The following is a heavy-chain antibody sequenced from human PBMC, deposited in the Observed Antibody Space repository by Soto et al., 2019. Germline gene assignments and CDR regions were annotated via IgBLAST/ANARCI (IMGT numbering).Heavy chain of an antibody. CDR3: ARGKAVAGLDYYYMDV. J-gene: IGHJ6*03. V-gene: IGHV4-59*08. CDR2: IYYSGST. D-gene: IGHD6-19*01. Sequence: QVQLQESGPGLVQPSETLSLTCTVSGGSISSDYWSWIRQPPGKGLEWIGNIYYSGSTNYNPSLKSRLTISVDTSKNQFSLKLSSVTAADTAVYYCARGKAVAGLDYYYMDVWGKGTTVTVSS. CDR1: GGSISSDY.